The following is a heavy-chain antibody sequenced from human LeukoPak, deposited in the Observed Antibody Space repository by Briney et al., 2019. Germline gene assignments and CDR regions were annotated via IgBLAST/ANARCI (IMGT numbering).Heavy chain of an antibody. CDR3: ARDLPLRAGKNWFDP. Sequence: PSETLSLTCTVSGGSISSYYWSWIRQPAGKGLEWIGRIYTSGSTNYNPSLKSRVTMSVDTSKNQFSLKLSSVTAADTAVYYCARDLPLRAGKNWFDPWGQGTLVTVSS. J-gene: IGHJ5*02. CDR2: IYTSGST. CDR1: GGSISSYY. D-gene: IGHD6-19*01. V-gene: IGHV4-4*07.